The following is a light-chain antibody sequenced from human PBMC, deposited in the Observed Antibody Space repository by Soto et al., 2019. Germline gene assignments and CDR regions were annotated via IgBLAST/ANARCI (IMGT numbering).Light chain of an antibody. CDR1: SSNIGAGYD. V-gene: IGLV1-40*01. J-gene: IGLJ1*01. Sequence: QSVLTQPPSVSGAPGQRVTISCTGSSSNIGAGYDVHWYQQLPGTAPKLLIYGNSNRPSGVPDRFSGSKSGTSASLAITGLQAEDEADYYCQSYDSSLSGYNYVFGTGTKVT. CDR2: GNS. CDR3: QSYDSSLSGYNYV.